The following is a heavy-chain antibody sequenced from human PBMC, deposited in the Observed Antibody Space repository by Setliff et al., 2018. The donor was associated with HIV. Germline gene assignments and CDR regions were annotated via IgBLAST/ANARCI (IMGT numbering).Heavy chain of an antibody. CDR1: GFTFSTFW. Sequence: PGGSLRLSCAASGFTFSTFWMGWVRQAPGKGREWVAHIKPDGSSKKHVDSVKGRFTISRDNAKDSLYLQMHSLRAEDTAVYYCVRWGLPYGIDAWGQGTLVTVSS. V-gene: IGHV3-7*01. CDR2: IKPDGSSK. D-gene: IGHD3-16*01. CDR3: VRWGLPYGIDA. J-gene: IGHJ4*02.